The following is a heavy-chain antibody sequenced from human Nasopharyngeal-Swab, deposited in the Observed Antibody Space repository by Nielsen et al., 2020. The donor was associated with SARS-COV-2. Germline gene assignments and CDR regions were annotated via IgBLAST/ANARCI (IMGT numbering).Heavy chain of an antibody. V-gene: IGHV4-59*01. CDR1: GGSISSYY. J-gene: IGHJ3*02. D-gene: IGHD5-18*01. CDR3: ARGAEYSYGYYAFDI. Sequence: SETLSLTCTVSGGSISSYYWSWIRQPPGKGLEWIGYIYYSGSTNYNPSLKSRVTISLDTSKNQFSLRLSSLTAADTAVYYCARGAEYSYGYYAFDIWGPGTMVTVSS. CDR2: IYYSGST.